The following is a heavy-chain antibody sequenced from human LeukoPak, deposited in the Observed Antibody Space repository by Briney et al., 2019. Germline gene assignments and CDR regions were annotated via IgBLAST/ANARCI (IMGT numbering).Heavy chain of an antibody. Sequence: ASVKVSCKTSGYTFTDYFIHWVRQAPGQGLEWIGLINVDNGVTNYAQKFQGRVTMTRDTSISTAYMELSRLRSDDTAVYYCARDRLYYDSSGYYYLGSFDYWGQGTLVTVSS. CDR1: GYTFTDYF. J-gene: IGHJ4*02. D-gene: IGHD3-22*01. CDR3: ARDRLYYDSSGYYYLGSFDY. CDR2: INVDNGVT. V-gene: IGHV1-2*02.